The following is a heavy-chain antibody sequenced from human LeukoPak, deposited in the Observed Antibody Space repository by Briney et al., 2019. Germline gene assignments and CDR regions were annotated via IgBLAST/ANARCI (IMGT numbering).Heavy chain of an antibody. CDR1: GGSISSHY. Sequence: SETLSLTCTVSGGSISSHYWSWIRQPPGKGLEWIGYIYYSGSTNYNPSLKSRVTISVDTSKNQFSLKLSSVTAADTAVYYCARVGATGYYNYMDVWGKGTTVTVSS. D-gene: IGHD1-26*01. CDR2: IYYSGST. CDR3: ARVGATGYYNYMDV. V-gene: IGHV4-59*11. J-gene: IGHJ6*03.